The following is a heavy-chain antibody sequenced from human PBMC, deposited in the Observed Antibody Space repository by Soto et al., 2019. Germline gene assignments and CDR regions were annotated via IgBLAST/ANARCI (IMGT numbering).Heavy chain of an antibody. Sequence: EVQLVESGGGLVQPGGSLRLSCAASGFTFSSYSMNWVRQAPGKGLEWLSYISSSSTTIYYADSMKGRFTISRDNAKNSLYLQMNSLRVEDTAVYYCARDQGVAPTTRTFEIWGQGTMVTVSS. CDR2: ISSSSTTI. J-gene: IGHJ3*02. D-gene: IGHD2-15*01. V-gene: IGHV3-48*01. CDR3: ARDQGVAPTTRTFEI. CDR1: GFTFSSYS.